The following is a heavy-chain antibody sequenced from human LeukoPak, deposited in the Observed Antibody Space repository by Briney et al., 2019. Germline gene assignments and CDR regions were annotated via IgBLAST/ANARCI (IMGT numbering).Heavy chain of an antibody. CDR1: GASISNYY. J-gene: IGHJ4*02. D-gene: IGHD1-26*01. Sequence: ETLSLTCAVSGASISNYYWSWIRQTPEKGLEWMGHIHASGGSSYYPSLKSRLTLSIDTSRNQLSLKLPSVTAADTAVYFCARLGSYHDFWGQGALVTVSS. V-gene: IGHV4-4*09. CDR3: ARLGSYHDF. CDR2: IHASGGS.